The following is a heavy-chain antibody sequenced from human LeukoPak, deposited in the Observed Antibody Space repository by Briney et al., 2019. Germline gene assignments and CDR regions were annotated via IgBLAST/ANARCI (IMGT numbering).Heavy chain of an antibody. V-gene: IGHV3-11*01. CDR3: ARGPRDSYQLPPYYYYYGMDV. Sequence: GGSLRLSCAASGFTFSDYYMSWIRQAPGKGLEWVSYISSSGSTIYYADSVKGRFTISRDNAKNSLYLQMNSLRAEDTAVYYCARGPRDSYQLPPYYYYYGMDVWGKGTTVTVSS. D-gene: IGHD2-2*01. J-gene: IGHJ6*04. CDR1: GFTFSDYY. CDR2: ISSSGSTI.